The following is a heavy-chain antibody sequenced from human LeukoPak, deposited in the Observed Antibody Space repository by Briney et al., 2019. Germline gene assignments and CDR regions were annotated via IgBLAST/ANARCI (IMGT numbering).Heavy chain of an antibody. J-gene: IGHJ3*02. CDR1: GYTFTSYG. D-gene: IGHD2-2*01. CDR2: ISAYNGNT. Sequence: ASVKVSCKVSGYTFTSYGISWVRQAPGQGLEWMGWISAYNGNTNYAQKLQGRVTMTTDTSTSTAYMELRSLRSDDTAVYYCARDPRIVVVPAATEGLDAFDIWGQGTMVTVSS. CDR3: ARDPRIVVVPAATEGLDAFDI. V-gene: IGHV1-18*04.